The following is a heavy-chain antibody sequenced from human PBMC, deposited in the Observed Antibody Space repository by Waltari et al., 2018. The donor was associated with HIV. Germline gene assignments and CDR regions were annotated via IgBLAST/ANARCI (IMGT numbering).Heavy chain of an antibody. CDR1: GFTSCSYI. D-gene: IGHD1-26*01. Sequence: EVRLVESGGGLVQPGGSLRLPCAASGFTSCSYIMNWFRQPPRKGLEWVSYISSSSSTRYYADSVKGRFTISRDNAKNSLYLQMNSLRAEDTAVYYCARDAHSGGYGTEDYWGQGTLVTVSS. CDR2: ISSSSSTR. V-gene: IGHV3-48*01. CDR3: ARDAHSGGYGTEDY. J-gene: IGHJ4*02.